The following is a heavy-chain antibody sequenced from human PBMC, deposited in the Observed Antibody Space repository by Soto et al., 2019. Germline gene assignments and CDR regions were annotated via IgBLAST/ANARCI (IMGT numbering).Heavy chain of an antibody. J-gene: IGHJ5*02. Sequence: PSETLSLGCSVSGGSISVADYFWTWIRQSPGKVLEWMGYIFHSGTTYYNPSLKGRLMISIENSKSQFSLRLTSVTAAYSAVYFCAREPYLHEARNDLWGEGTLVAVS. CDR2: IFHSGTT. V-gene: IGHV4-30-4*01. CDR3: AREPYLHEARNDL. CDR1: GGSISVADYF.